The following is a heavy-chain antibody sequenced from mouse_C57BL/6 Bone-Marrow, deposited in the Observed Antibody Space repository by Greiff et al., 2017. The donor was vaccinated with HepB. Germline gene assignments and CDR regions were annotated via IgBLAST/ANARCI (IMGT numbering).Heavy chain of an antibody. CDR2: ISYDGSN. V-gene: IGHV3-6*01. J-gene: IGHJ3*01. CDR1: GYSITSGYY. Sequence: EVKLVESGPGLVKPSQSLSLTCSVPGYSITSGYYWNWIRQFPGNNLEWMGYISYDGSNNYNPSLKNRISITRDTSKNQFFLKLNSVTTEDTATYYCARRRGAWFAYWGQGTLVTVSA. CDR3: ARRRGAWFAY.